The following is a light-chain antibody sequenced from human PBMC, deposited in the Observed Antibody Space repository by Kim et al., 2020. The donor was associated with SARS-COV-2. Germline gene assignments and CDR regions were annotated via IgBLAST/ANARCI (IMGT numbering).Light chain of an antibody. V-gene: IGLV1-47*01. J-gene: IGLJ3*02. CDR1: SSTIGNNY. CDR2: RNN. Sequence: GQRVTISCSGTSSTIGNNYVSWYHQLPGTAHKLLIYRNNQRPSGVPDRFSGSKSGTSASLAISGLRSEDEADYYCATWDDVLSGWVFGGGTQLTVL. CDR3: ATWDDVLSGWV.